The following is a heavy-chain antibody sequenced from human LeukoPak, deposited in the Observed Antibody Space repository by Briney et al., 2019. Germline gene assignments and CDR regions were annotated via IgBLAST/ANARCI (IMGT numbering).Heavy chain of an antibody. CDR1: GGTFSSYA. V-gene: IGHV1-69*13. CDR2: IIPIFGTA. D-gene: IGHD6-13*01. J-gene: IGHJ4*02. Sequence: GASVKVSCKASGGTFSSYAISWVRQAPGQGLEWMGGIIPIFGTANYAQKFQGRVTITADESTSTAYMELSSLRSEDTAVYYCARVVAAAANFDYWGQGTLVTVS. CDR3: ARVVAAAANFDY.